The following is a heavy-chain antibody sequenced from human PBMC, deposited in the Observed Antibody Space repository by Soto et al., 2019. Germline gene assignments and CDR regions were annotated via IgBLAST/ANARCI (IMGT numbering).Heavy chain of an antibody. D-gene: IGHD3-22*01. V-gene: IGHV3-30-3*01. J-gene: IGHJ4*02. CDR1: GFTFSSYA. CDR2: ISYDGSNK. CDR3: ARDRTMIVVVITYYFDY. Sequence: PGWSLRLSCAASGFTFSSYAMPWVRQAPGKGLEWVAVISYDGSNKYYSDSVKGRFTISRDNSKNTLYLQMNSLRAEDTAVYYCARDRTMIVVVITYYFDYWGQGTLVTVSS.